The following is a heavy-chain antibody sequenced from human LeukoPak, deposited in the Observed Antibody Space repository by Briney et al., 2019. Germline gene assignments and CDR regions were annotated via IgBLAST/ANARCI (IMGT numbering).Heavy chain of an antibody. Sequence: SQTLSLTCTVSGGSISSGSYYWSWIRQPAGKGLEWIGRIYTSGSTNYNPSLKSRVTISVDTSKNQFSLKLSSVTAADTAVYYCARERNFQNYYGSGSYIDYWGQGTLVTVSS. V-gene: IGHV4-61*02. CDR1: GGSISSGSYY. CDR3: ARERNFQNYYGSGSYIDY. CDR2: IYTSGST. J-gene: IGHJ4*02. D-gene: IGHD3-10*01.